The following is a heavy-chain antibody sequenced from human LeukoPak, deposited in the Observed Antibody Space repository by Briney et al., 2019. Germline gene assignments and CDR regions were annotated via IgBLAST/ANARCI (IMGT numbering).Heavy chain of an antibody. V-gene: IGHV3-48*03. CDR2: ISSSGSTI. J-gene: IGHJ2*01. D-gene: IGHD5-12*01. Sequence: GGSLRLSCAASGFTFSSYAMHWVRQAPGKGLEWVSYISSSGSTIYYADSVKGRFTISRDNAKNSLYLQMNSLRAEDTAVYYCATAGSDYYFDLWGRGTLVTVSS. CDR3: ATAGSDYYFDL. CDR1: GFTFSSYA.